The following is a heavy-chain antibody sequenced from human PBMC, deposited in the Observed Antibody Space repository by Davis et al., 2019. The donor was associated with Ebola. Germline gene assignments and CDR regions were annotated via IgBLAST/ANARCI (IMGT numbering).Heavy chain of an antibody. J-gene: IGHJ4*02. CDR3: ARGAYNWNYARFDY. V-gene: IGHV3-7*03. CDR1: GFTFSSYA. D-gene: IGHD1-7*01. Sequence: GESLKISCAASGFTFSSYAMSWVRQAPGKGLEWVANIKQDGSEKYYVDSVKGRFTISRDNAKNSLYLQMNSLRAEDTAVYYCARGAYNWNYARFDYWGQGTLVTVSS. CDR2: IKQDGSEK.